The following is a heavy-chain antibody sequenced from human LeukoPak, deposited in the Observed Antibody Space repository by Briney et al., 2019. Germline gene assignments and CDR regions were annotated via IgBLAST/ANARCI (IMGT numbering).Heavy chain of an antibody. CDR3: ARVRSSSIHDAFDI. CDR1: GSTFSSYS. V-gene: IGHV3-21*01. J-gene: IGHJ3*02. CDR2: ISSSSSYI. D-gene: IGHD6-6*01. Sequence: PGGSLRLSCAASGSTFSSYSMNWVRQAPGKGLEWVSSISSSSSYIYYADSVKGRFTVSRDNAKNSLYLQMNSLGAEDTAVYYCARVRSSSIHDAFDIWGQGTMVTVSS.